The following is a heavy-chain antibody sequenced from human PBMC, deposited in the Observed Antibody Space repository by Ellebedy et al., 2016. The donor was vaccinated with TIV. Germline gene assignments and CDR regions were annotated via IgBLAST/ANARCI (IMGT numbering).Heavy chain of an antibody. CDR3: ARDANDYGIDAFDI. CDR1: GDSISDGGYW. D-gene: IGHD4-17*01. J-gene: IGHJ3*02. CDR2: ISYSGRT. V-gene: IGHV4-31*03. Sequence: SETLSLTCSVSGDSISDGGYWWGWFVTPPGRGLEWIGYISYSGRTEYNPSLKSRVSMSVDPSKTQFSLRLSSVTAADTAVYFCARDANDYGIDAFDIWGHGTMVTVSA.